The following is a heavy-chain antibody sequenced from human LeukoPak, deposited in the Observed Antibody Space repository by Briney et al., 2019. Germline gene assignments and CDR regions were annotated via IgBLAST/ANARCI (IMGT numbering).Heavy chain of an antibody. Sequence: NPGGSLRLSCAASGFTFSDYYMSWIRQAPGKGLEWVSYISSSGSTIYYADSVKGRFTISRDNAKNSLYLQMNSLRAEDTAVYYCARSEGDYYDSSGYYYPRYYFDYWGQGTLVTVSS. CDR2: ISSSGSTI. CDR3: ARSEGDYYDSSGYYYPRYYFDY. J-gene: IGHJ4*02. CDR1: GFTFSDYY. V-gene: IGHV3-11*04. D-gene: IGHD3-22*01.